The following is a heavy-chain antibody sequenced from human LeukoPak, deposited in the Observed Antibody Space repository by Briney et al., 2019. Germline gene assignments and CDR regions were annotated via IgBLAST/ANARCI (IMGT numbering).Heavy chain of an antibody. CDR2: INPSGGST. J-gene: IGHJ5*02. CDR3: AIYYDSKFQYNWFDP. CDR1: GYTFTSYY. V-gene: IGHV1-46*01. Sequence: ASVKVSCKASGYTFTSYYMHWVRQAPGQGLEWMGIINPSGGSTNYAQKFQGRVTITADESTSTAYMELSSLRSEDTAVYYCAIYYDSKFQYNWFDPWGQGTLVTVSS. D-gene: IGHD3-22*01.